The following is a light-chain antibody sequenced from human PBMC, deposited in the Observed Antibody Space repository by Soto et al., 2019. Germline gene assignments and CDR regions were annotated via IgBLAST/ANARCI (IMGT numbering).Light chain of an antibody. CDR1: NNDIKF. CDR2: DVT. CDR3: SSFAGGHTL. J-gene: IGLJ2*01. Sequence: QSVLTQPRSVSGSPGQSVTISCTGTNNDIKFVSWYQQHPGKAPKLMIYDVTKRPSGVPDRFSGSKSDNTASLTISGLQTDDEAEYFCSSFAGGHTLFGGGTKLTVL. V-gene: IGLV2-11*01.